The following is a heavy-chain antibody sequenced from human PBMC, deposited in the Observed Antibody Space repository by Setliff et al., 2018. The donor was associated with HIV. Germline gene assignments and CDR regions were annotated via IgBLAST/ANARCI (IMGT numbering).Heavy chain of an antibody. D-gene: IGHD6-19*01. CDR3: ARDGLLVAGIRFDY. V-gene: IGHV1-69*13. Sequence: SVKVSCKVSGGTFRKYSMNWIRQAPGQGLEWMGGIVPIFGTTKYAQKFQGRVTITADESTSTVYMALSSLTSEDTAVYFCARDGLLVAGIRFDYWGQGTLVTVSS. J-gene: IGHJ4*01. CDR1: GGTFRKYS. CDR2: IVPIFGTT.